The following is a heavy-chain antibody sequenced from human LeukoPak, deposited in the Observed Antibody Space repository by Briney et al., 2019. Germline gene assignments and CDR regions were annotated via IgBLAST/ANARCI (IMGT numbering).Heavy chain of an antibody. D-gene: IGHD6-19*01. Sequence: PSETLSLTCTVSGGSISSGGYYWSWIRQPPGKGLEWIGYIDNSGSTKYNPSLKSRITMSRGTSKNQFSLKLTSVTAADTAMYYCASGGGWLIDYWGQGTLVSVSS. CDR1: GGSISSGGYY. CDR2: IDNSGST. J-gene: IGHJ4*02. V-gene: IGHV4-61*08. CDR3: ASGGGWLIDY.